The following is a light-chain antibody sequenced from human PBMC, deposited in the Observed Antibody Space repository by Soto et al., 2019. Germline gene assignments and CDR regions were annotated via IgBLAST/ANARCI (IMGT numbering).Light chain of an antibody. V-gene: IGKV3-20*01. J-gene: IGKJ2*01. CDR1: QSVSSNY. Sequence: DIVWTQSPGTLSLSPGERATLSCRASQSVSSNYLAWYQQKPGQAPRLLIYGASNRATGIPDRFSGSGSGTGFTLTISRLEPEDFAVYFCQQYGSSPPFTFGQGTKVEIK. CDR3: QQYGSSPPFT. CDR2: GAS.